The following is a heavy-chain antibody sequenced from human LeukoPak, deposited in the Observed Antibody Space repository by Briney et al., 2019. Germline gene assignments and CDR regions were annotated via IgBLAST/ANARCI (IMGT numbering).Heavy chain of an antibody. J-gene: IGHJ4*02. Sequence: PSETLSLTCTVSGGSISSSSYYWGWIRQPPGKGLEWIGNIYYSGSTHYNPSLKSRVTISVDTSKNQFSLKLSSVTAADTAVYYCARDPTQMTTVATNYFDYWGQGTLVTVSS. V-gene: IGHV4-39*07. CDR2: IYYSGST. CDR3: ARDPTQMTTVATNYFDY. CDR1: GGSISSSSYY. D-gene: IGHD4-17*01.